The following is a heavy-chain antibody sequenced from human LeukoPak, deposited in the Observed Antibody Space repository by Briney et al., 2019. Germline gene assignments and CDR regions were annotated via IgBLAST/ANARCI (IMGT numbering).Heavy chain of an antibody. Sequence: GGSLRLSCAASGFTFNSYAMHWVRQAPGKGLEWEAVISYDGSNKFYADSVKGRFTISRDNSKNTLYPQMNSLRAEDTAVYYCARSWNSGYPPDYWGQGTLVTVSS. CDR3: ARSWNSGYPPDY. D-gene: IGHD5-12*01. CDR2: ISYDGSNK. V-gene: IGHV3-30-3*01. CDR1: GFTFNSYA. J-gene: IGHJ4*02.